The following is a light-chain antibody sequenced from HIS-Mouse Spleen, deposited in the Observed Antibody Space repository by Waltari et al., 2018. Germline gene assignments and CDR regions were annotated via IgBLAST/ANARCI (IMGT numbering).Light chain of an antibody. Sequence: SYELTQPPSVSVSPGQTARITCPGDALPKKYAYWYQQKSGQAPVLVIYEDSKRPSGTPDRFSGSSSGTMATLTISGAQVEDEADYYCYSTDSSGNHRVFGGRTKLTVL. J-gene: IGLJ2*01. CDR3: YSTDSSGNHRV. CDR1: ALPKKY. V-gene: IGLV3-10*01. CDR2: EDS.